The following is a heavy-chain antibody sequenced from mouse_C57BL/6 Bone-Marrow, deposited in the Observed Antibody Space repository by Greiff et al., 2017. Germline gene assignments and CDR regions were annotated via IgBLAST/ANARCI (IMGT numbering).Heavy chain of an antibody. V-gene: IGHV1-50*01. D-gene: IGHD1-1*01. CDR3: DNYDGSSYGDY. J-gene: IGHJ2*01. CDR2: IDPSDGYT. CDR1: GYTFTSYW. Sequence: QVQLQQPGAELVKPGASVKLSCKASGYTFTSYWMQWVKQRPGQGLEWIGEIDPSDGYTNYNQKFKGKATLTVDTSSSTAYMQLSSLTSEDSAVYYCDNYDGSSYGDYWGQGTTLTVSS.